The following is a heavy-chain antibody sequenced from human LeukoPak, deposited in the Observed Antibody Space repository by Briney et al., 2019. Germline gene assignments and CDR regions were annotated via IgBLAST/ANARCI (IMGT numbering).Heavy chain of an antibody. J-gene: IGHJ4*02. CDR2: VHYSGTT. CDR1: DGFITNYY. Sequence: QPSETLSLTCTVSDGFITNYYWSWVRQPPGRGLEFIGYVHYSGTTNYNPSLRSRVTISIDTSKKHFFLKLNSVTAADTAVYYCATGYGDFRVEGRYFYSWGQGTLVTVSS. V-gene: IGHV4-59*01. CDR3: ATGYGDFRVEGRYFYS. D-gene: IGHD4-17*01.